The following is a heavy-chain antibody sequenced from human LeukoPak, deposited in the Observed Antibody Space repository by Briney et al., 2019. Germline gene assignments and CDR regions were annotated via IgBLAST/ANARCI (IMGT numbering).Heavy chain of an antibody. CDR1: GGTFSSYA. V-gene: IGHV1-69*13. D-gene: IGHD3-10*01. CDR3: ARYHLSGNWFDP. Sequence: ASVKVSCTASGGTFSSYAISWVRQAPGQGLEWMGGIIPIIGTANYAQKFQGRVTITADESTSTAYMELSSLRSEDTAVYYCARYHLSGNWFDPWGQGTLVTVSS. J-gene: IGHJ5*02. CDR2: IIPIIGTA.